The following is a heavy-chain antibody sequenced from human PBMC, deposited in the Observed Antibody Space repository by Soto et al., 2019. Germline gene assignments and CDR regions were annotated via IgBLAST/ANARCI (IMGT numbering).Heavy chain of an antibody. Sequence: EVQLVESGGGLVQPGGSLRLSCAASGFTVNTNYMTWVRQAPGKGLEWVSVLYSGGSAYYADSVRGRFIISRDNSKNTVYLQMNSLRAEDTAVYYCVRGGRGGFDYWGQGALVTVSS. CDR2: LYSGGSA. CDR1: GFTVNTNY. CDR3: VRGGRGGFDY. V-gene: IGHV3-53*01. J-gene: IGHJ4*02. D-gene: IGHD3-16*01.